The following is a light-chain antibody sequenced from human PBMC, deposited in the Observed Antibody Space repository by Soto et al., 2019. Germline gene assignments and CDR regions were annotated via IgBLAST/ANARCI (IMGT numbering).Light chain of an antibody. Sequence: DIQMTQSPSTLSASVGDRVTITCRASQSISSWLAWYQQKPGKAPKLLIYDVSSLESGVPSRFSGSGSGTEFTLTISSLQPDDFATYYCLQDHNYPWTFGQGTKVDIK. J-gene: IGKJ1*01. CDR1: QSISSW. CDR3: LQDHNYPWT. V-gene: IGKV1-5*01. CDR2: DVS.